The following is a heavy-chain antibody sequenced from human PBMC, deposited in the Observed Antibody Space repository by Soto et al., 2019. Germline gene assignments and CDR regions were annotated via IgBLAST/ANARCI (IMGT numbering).Heavy chain of an antibody. V-gene: IGHV4-39*01. Sequence: SETLSLTCSVSGGSISSSRYYWKWVRQSPGKGLEWIGSVYYSGTTYYNPSLKRRVTISVDTYNQFSLKLSSVTAADTAYYFCARRPMVGPVAENAFDIWGQGTRVTVPS. D-gene: IGHD6-19*01. J-gene: IGHJ3*02. CDR1: GGSISSSRYY. CDR2: VYYSGTT. CDR3: ARRPMVGPVAENAFDI.